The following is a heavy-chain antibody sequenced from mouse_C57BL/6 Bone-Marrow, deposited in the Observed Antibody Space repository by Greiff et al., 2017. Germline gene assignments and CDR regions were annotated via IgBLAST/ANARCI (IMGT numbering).Heavy chain of an antibody. V-gene: IGHV14-4*01. CDR2: IDPENGDT. CDR3: TFYYDCPFAY. CDR1: GFNIKDDY. D-gene: IGHD2-4*01. Sequence: EVQLQESGAELVRPGASVKLSCTASGFNIKDDYMHWVQQTPEQSLEWIGWIDPENGDTEYASKFQGKATITADTYSNTAYLQLSSLTSEDTAVYYCTFYYDCPFAYWGKGTLVTVSA. J-gene: IGHJ3*01.